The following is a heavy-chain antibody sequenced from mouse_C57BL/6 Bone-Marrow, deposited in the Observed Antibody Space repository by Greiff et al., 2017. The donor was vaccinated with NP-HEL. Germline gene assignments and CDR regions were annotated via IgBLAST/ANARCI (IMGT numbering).Heavy chain of an antibody. CDR2: INPNNGGT. J-gene: IGHJ1*03. D-gene: IGHD2-4*01. Sequence: VQLQQSGPELVKPGASVKISCKASGYTFTDYYMNWVKQSHGKSLEWIGDINPNNGGTSYNQKFKGKATLTVDKSSSTAYMELRSLTSEDSAVYYCAREGYDFPRYWYFDVWGTGTTVTVSS. V-gene: IGHV1-26*01. CDR1: GYTFTDYY. CDR3: AREGYDFPRYWYFDV.